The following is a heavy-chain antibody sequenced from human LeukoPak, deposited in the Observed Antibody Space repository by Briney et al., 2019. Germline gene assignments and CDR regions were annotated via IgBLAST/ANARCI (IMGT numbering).Heavy chain of an antibody. CDR2: INHSGST. V-gene: IGHV4-34*01. J-gene: IGHJ4*02. CDR3: ARAADGIVGATDY. D-gene: IGHD1-26*01. CDR1: GGSFSGYY. Sequence: SETLSLTCAVYGGSFSGYYWSWIRQPPGKGLEWIGEINHSGSTNYNPSLKSRVTISVDTSKNQFSLKLSSVTAVDTAVYYCARAADGIVGATDYWGQGTLVTVSS.